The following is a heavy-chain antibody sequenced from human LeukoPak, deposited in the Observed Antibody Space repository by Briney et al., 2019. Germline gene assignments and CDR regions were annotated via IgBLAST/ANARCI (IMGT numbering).Heavy chain of an antibody. V-gene: IGHV3-9*01. CDR3: ARDFYDFWSGYFSAYYYYGMDV. CDR1: GFTFDDYA. Sequence: GGSLRLSCAASGFTFDDYAMHWVRQAPGKGLEWVSGISWNSGSIGYADSVKGRFTISRDNAKNSLYLQMNSLRAEDTAVYYCARDFYDFWSGYFSAYYYYGMDVWGQGTTVTVSS. J-gene: IGHJ6*02. D-gene: IGHD3-3*01. CDR2: ISWNSGSI.